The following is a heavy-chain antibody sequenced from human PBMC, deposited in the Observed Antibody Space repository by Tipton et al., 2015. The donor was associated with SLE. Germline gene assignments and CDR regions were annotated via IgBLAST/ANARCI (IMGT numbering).Heavy chain of an antibody. CDR1: GFSFIHYW. J-gene: IGHJ4*02. CDR3: ARGRTLDY. CDR2: IWFDGSNQ. D-gene: IGHD3/OR15-3a*01. Sequence: SLRLSCAASGFSFIHYWMHWVRQAPGKGLEWVAVIWFDGSNQYYADSVKGRFTISRDNSKNTLFLQMNSLRAEDTAVYYCARGRTLDYWGQGTLVTVSS. V-gene: IGHV3-33*08.